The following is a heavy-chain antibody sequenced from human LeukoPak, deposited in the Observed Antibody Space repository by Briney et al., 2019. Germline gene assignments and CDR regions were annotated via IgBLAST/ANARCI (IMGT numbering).Heavy chain of an antibody. CDR2: IYYSGYT. CDR3: ARQPSLYYDYVWGSPGPFDDY. Sequence: SETLSLTCTVSGGSISSYYWSWIRQPPGKGLEWIGYIYYSGYTNYNPSLKSRVTISVDTSKNQFSLKLSSVTAADTAVYYCARQPSLYYDYVWGSPGPFDDYWGQGTLVTVSS. V-gene: IGHV4-59*08. J-gene: IGHJ4*02. D-gene: IGHD3-16*01. CDR1: GGSISSYY.